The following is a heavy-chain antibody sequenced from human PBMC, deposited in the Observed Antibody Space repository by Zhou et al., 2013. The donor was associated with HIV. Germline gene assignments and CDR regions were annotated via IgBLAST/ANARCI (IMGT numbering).Heavy chain of an antibody. CDR3: ARWGGYCSSTSCQYYFDY. D-gene: IGHD2-2*01. V-gene: IGHV1-69*04. CDR2: IIPILGIA. Sequence: QVQLVQSGAEVKKPGSSVKVSCKASGGTFSSYAISWVRQAPGQGLEWMGRIIPILGIANYAQKFQGRVTITADKSTSTAYMELSSLRSEDTAVYYCARWGGYCSSTSCQYYFDYWGQGTLVTVSS. CDR1: GGTFSSYA. J-gene: IGHJ4*02.